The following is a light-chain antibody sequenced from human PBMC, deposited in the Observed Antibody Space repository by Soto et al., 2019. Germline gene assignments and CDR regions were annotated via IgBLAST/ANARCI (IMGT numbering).Light chain of an antibody. Sequence: DIQMTQSPSSLSASVGDRVTITCRASQSISNYLNWYQHKPGKAPKLLIYAASSLQSGVPSRVSGSGSGTDFTLTISSLQPEDFATYYCQQSYTAPLTFGGGTKVEIK. CDR1: QSISNY. CDR2: AAS. J-gene: IGKJ4*01. V-gene: IGKV1-39*01. CDR3: QQSYTAPLT.